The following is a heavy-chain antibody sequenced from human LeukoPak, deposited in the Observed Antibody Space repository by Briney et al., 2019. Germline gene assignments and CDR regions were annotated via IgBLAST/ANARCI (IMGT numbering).Heavy chain of an antibody. CDR3: ARGGIAALMFDY. J-gene: IGHJ4*02. Sequence: GGSLRLSCAASGSTFSSYSMNWVRQAPGKGLDWVSSISSSSSSIYYADSVKGRFTISRDNAKNSLYLQMNSLRAEDTAVYYCARGGIAALMFDYWGQGTLVTVSS. CDR2: ISSSSSSI. D-gene: IGHD6-13*01. CDR1: GSTFSSYS. V-gene: IGHV3-21*01.